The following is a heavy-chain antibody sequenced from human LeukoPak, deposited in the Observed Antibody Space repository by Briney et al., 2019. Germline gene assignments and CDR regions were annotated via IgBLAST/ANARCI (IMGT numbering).Heavy chain of an antibody. D-gene: IGHD3-22*01. CDR3: ARERDYDTYFDY. CDR1: GFTASTHH. J-gene: IGHJ4*02. Sequence: GGSLRLSCAVSGFTASTHHMAWVRQAPGKGLEWVSVRQPGNVSYYADSVTGRFTASTGSSKNTLFLQMRDLRAEDTALYYCARERDYDTYFDYWGQGTLVIVSS. CDR2: RQPGNVS. V-gene: IGHV3-53*01.